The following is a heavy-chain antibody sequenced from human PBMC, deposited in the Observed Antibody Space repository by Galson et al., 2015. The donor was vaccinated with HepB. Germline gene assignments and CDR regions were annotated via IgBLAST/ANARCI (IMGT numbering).Heavy chain of an antibody. D-gene: IGHD3-22*01. CDR3: TTHYYDSSGQDFDY. CDR2: VKSKTDGGTT. J-gene: IGHJ4*02. Sequence: SLRLSCAASGFTFSNAWMSWVRQAPGKGLEWVGRVKSKTDGGTTDYAAPVKGRFTIPRDDSKNTLYLQMNSLKTEDTAVYYCTTHYYDSSGQDFDYWGQGTLVTVSS. V-gene: IGHV3-15*01. CDR1: GFTFSNAW.